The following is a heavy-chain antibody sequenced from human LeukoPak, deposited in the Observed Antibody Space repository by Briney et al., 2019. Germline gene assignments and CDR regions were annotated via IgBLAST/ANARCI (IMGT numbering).Heavy chain of an antibody. CDR1: GFTFSSYA. CDR3: AKRLHYYDSSGPIDY. J-gene: IGHJ4*02. CDR2: ISGSGGST. D-gene: IGHD3-22*01. V-gene: IGHV3-23*01. Sequence: GGSLRLSCAASGFTFSSYAMSWVRQAPGKGLEWVSAISGSGGSTYYADSVKGRITISRDNSRNTLYLQMNSLRAEDTALYYCAKRLHYYDSSGPIDYWGQGTLVTVSS.